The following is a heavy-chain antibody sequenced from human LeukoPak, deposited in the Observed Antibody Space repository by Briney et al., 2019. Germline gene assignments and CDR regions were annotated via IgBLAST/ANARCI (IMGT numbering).Heavy chain of an antibody. Sequence: PGGSLRLSCAASGFTFSSYAMSWVRQAPGKGLEWVSAISGSGGSTYYADSVKGRFTISRDNSKNTLYLQMNSLRAEDTAVYYCAKDEDYYDSSGYYPAVDYWGQGTLVTVS. D-gene: IGHD3-22*01. CDR1: GFTFSSYA. J-gene: IGHJ4*02. CDR3: AKDEDYYDSSGYYPAVDY. V-gene: IGHV3-23*01. CDR2: ISGSGGST.